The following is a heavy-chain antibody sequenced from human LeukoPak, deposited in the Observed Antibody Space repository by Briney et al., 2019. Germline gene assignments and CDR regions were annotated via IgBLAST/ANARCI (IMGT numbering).Heavy chain of an antibody. V-gene: IGHV4-59*01. CDR1: GGSISSYY. Sequence: PSETLSLTCTVSGGSISSYYWSWIRQPPGKGLEWIGYIYYSGSTNYNPSLKSRVTISVDTSKNQFSLKLSSVTAADTAVYYCAREGYSGYDYPLVLRYYGMDVWGQGTTVTVSS. CDR3: AREGYSGYDYPLVLRYYGMDV. CDR2: IYYSGST. J-gene: IGHJ6*02. D-gene: IGHD5-12*01.